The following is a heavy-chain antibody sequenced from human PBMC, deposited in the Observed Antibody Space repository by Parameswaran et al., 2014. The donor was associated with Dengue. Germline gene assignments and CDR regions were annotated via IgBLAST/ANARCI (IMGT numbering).Heavy chain of an antibody. CDR2: ISGSGGST. D-gene: IGHD6-19*01. V-gene: IGHV3-23*01. J-gene: IGHJ3*02. CDR3: AKQTGYSSGWPGDAFDI. Sequence: WIRQPPGKGLEWVSAISGSGGSTYYADSVKGRFTISRDNSKNTLYLQMNSLRAEDTAVYYCAKQTGYSSGWPGDAFDIWGQGTMVTVSS.